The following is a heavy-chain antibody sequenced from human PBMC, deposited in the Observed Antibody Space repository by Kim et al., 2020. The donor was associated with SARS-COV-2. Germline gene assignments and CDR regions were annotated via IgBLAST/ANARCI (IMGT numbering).Heavy chain of an antibody. Sequence: GTTNNNPSLKSRATISTDKSKNQLALTLSSVTAADSAVYYCARLRINWFDTWGQGTLVTVSS. CDR3: ARLRINWFDT. D-gene: IGHD2-15*01. CDR2: GTT. J-gene: IGHJ5*02. V-gene: IGHV4-59*08.